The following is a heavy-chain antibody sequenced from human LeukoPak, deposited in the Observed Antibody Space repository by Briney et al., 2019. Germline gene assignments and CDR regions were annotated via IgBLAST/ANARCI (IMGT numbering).Heavy chain of an antibody. Sequence: PGGSLRLSCAASGFTFNNYAMTWVRQAPGKGLEWVSGITGNGGTTDYADSVKGRFTISRDNSKNTLYLQMNSLRAEDSAVYHCAKDHYYDSSGHPWGQGTLVTVSS. CDR1: GFTFNNYA. V-gene: IGHV3-23*01. D-gene: IGHD3-22*01. CDR3: AKDHYYDSSGHP. CDR2: ITGNGGTT. J-gene: IGHJ5*02.